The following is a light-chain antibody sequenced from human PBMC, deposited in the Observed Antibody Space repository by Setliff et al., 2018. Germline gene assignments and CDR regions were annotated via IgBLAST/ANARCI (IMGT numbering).Light chain of an antibody. CDR2: WES. CDR1: RNILYSSNNDNY. J-gene: IGKJ1*01. Sequence: DIVMTQSPDSLAVSLGERATLNCKSSRNILYSSNNDNYLAWYQQKPGQPPKLLIYWESTRESGVPDRFSGSGSGTDFTLTISSLQAEDVAVYYCQQYYSTPLTFGQGTKVDIK. V-gene: IGKV4-1*01. CDR3: QQYYSTPLT.